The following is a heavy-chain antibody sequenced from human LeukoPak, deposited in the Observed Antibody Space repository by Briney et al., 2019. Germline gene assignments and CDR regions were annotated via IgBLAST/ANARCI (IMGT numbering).Heavy chain of an antibody. CDR3: AVVPAADDDY. CDR1: GGSFSGYY. D-gene: IGHD2-2*01. Sequence: SETLSLTCAVYGGSFSGYYWSWIRQPPGKGLEWIGEINHSGSTNYNPSLRSRVTISVDTSKNQFSLKLSSVTAAYTAVYYCAVVPAADDDYWGQGTLVTVSS. V-gene: IGHV4-34*01. CDR2: INHSGST. J-gene: IGHJ4*02.